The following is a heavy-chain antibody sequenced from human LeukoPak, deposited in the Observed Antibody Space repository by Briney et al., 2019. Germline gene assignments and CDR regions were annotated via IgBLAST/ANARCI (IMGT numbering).Heavy chain of an antibody. CDR2: ISWNSGSI. CDR1: GFTFSSYS. J-gene: IGHJ4*02. V-gene: IGHV3-9*01. CDR3: AKGVMNSYGYSFDY. Sequence: PGGSLRLSCAASGFTFSSYSMNWVRQAPGKGLEWVSGISWNSGSIGYADSVKGRFTISRDNAKNSLYLQMNSLRAEDTALYYCAKGVMNSYGYSFDYWGQGTLVTVSS. D-gene: IGHD5-18*01.